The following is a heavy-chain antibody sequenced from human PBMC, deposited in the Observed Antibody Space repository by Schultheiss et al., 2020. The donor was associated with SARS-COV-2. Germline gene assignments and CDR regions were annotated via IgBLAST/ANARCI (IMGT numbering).Heavy chain of an antibody. V-gene: IGHV3-15*01. Sequence: GGSLRLSCAVYGGSFSGYYWSWLRQPPGKGLEWVGRIKSKTDGGTTDYAAPVKGRFTISRDDSKNTLYLQMNSLKTEDTALYYCTTAWGQIDYWGQGTLVTVSS. CDR3: TTAWGQIDY. CDR1: GGSFSGYY. D-gene: IGHD1-26*01. J-gene: IGHJ4*02. CDR2: IKSKTDGGTT.